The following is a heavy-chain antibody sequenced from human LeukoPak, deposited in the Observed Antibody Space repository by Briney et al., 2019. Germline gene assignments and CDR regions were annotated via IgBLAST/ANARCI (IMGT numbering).Heavy chain of an antibody. CDR1: GFTFDDYT. J-gene: IGHJ4*02. V-gene: IGHV3-43*01. CDR3: ARDLKVTAMVSFGY. Sequence: GGSLRLSCAASGFTFDDYTMHWVRQAPGKGLEWVSLISWDGGSTYYADSVKGRFTISRDNSKNTLYLQMNSLRAEDTAVYYCARDLKVTAMVSFGYWGQGTLVTVSS. D-gene: IGHD5-18*01. CDR2: ISWDGGST.